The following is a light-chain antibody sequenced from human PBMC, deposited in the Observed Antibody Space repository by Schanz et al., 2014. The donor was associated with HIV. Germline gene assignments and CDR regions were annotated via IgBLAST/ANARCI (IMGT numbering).Light chain of an antibody. V-gene: IGKV3D-20*02. CDR3: QQRSNWLT. J-gene: IGKJ4*01. CDR2: ATS. CDR1: QRLSSSY. Sequence: ESVLTQSPGTLSLSPGERATLSCGASQRLSSSYLAWYQQKRDQPPRLVIYATSTRAAGIPDRFSGTGSGTDFTLTISSLEPEDFAVYYCQQRSNWLTFGGGTKVEIK.